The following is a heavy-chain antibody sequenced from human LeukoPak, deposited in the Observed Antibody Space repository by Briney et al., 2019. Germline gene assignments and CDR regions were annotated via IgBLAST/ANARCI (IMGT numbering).Heavy chain of an antibody. J-gene: IGHJ5*02. V-gene: IGHV1-46*01. D-gene: IGHD4-11*01. CDR1: GYTFTSYY. CDR2: INPSGGST. CDR3: ARDRTTVTSKDTNWFDP. Sequence: GASVKVSCKASGYTFTSYYMHWVRQAPGQGLEWMGIINPSGGSTSYAQKFQGRVTMTRDTSTSTVYMELSSLRSEDTAVCYCARDRTTVTSKDTNWFDPWGQGTLVTVSS.